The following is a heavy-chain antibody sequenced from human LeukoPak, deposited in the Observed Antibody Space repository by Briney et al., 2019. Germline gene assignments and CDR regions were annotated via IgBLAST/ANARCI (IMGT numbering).Heavy chain of an antibody. V-gene: IGHV1-69-2*01. D-gene: IGHD4-17*01. J-gene: IGHJ3*01. CDR3: ATSMYGDSVGAFDV. Sequence: ASVKVSCKASGYTFTSYYMHWVQQAPGKGLEWMGRVDPEDGATIYAEKFQGRVTITADTSTDTAYMELSSLRSEDTAVYYCATSMYGDSVGAFDVWGQGTMVTVSS. CDR1: GYTFTSYY. CDR2: VDPEDGAT.